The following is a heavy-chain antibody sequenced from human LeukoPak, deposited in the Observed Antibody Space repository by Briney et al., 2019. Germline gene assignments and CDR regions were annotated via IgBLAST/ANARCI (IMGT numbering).Heavy chain of an antibody. CDR3: ARARRFLEWLFPDNWFDP. Sequence: SETLSLTCAVYGGSFSGYYWSWIRQPPGKGLEWIGEINHSGSTNYNPSLKSRVTISVDTSKNQFSLKLSSVTAADTAVYYCARARRFLEWLFPDNWFDPWGQGTLVTVSS. V-gene: IGHV4-34*01. CDR1: GGSFSGYY. CDR2: INHSGST. J-gene: IGHJ5*02. D-gene: IGHD3-3*01.